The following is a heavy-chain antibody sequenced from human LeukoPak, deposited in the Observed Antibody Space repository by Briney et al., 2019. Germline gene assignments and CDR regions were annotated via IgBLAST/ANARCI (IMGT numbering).Heavy chain of an antibody. CDR3: AKDQRLLAARDKQFDP. Sequence: PGESLRLSCAASGFTFSLYAMSWVRQAPGKGLEWVSSISSSGGSTYYADSVKGRFIISRDNSRNTLYLQMDSLRAEDTALYFCAKDQRLLAARDKQFDPWGQGTLVTVAS. J-gene: IGHJ5*01. CDR1: GFTFSLYA. V-gene: IGHV3-23*01. D-gene: IGHD2-21*01. CDR2: ISSSGGST.